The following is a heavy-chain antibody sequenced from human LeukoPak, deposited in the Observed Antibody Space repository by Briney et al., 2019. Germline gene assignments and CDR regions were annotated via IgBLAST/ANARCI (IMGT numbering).Heavy chain of an antibody. CDR1: GSSISSYY. CDR2: IYTSGST. Sequence: KSSETLSLTCTVSGSSISSYYWSWIRQPAGKGLEWIGRIYTSGSTNYNPSLKSRVTMSVDTSKNQFSLKLSSVTAADTAVYYCARLPASSGWYRHPTYFDYWGQGTLVTVSS. V-gene: IGHV4-4*07. CDR3: ARLPASSGWYRHPTYFDY. J-gene: IGHJ4*02. D-gene: IGHD6-19*01.